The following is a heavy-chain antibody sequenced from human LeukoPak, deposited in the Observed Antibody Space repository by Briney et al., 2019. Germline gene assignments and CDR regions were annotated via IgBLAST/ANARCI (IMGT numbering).Heavy chain of an antibody. V-gene: IGHV3-23*01. Sequence: GGSPRLSCAASGFTFSSYAMSWVRQAPGKGLEWVSAISGSGGSTYYADSVKGRFAISRDNSKNTLYLQMNSLRAEDTAVYYCAKDLTVVVVAATVFDYWGQGTLVTVSS. CDR1: GFTFSSYA. J-gene: IGHJ4*02. CDR2: ISGSGGST. CDR3: AKDLTVVVVAATVFDY. D-gene: IGHD2-15*01.